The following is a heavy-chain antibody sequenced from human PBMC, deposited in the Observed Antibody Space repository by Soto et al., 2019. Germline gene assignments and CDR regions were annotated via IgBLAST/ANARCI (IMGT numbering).Heavy chain of an antibody. V-gene: IGHV4-34*01. J-gene: IGHJ5*02. CDR2: INHSGST. D-gene: IGHD2-15*01. CDR3: ARGPRGYCSGGSCSSGGWFDP. Sequence: ETLSLTCAVYGGSFSGYYWSWIRQPPGKGLEWIGEINHSGSTNYNPSLKSRVTISVDTSKNQFSLKLSSVTAADTAVYYCARGPRGYCSGGSCSSGGWFDPWGQGTLVTVSS. CDR1: GGSFSGYY.